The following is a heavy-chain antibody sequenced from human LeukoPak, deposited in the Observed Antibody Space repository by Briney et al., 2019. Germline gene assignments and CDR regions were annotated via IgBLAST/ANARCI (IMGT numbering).Heavy chain of an antibody. D-gene: IGHD4-17*01. CDR3: VRSFYGDHPY. V-gene: IGHV3-13*01. CDR2: VGTSGHT. Sequence: GGSLRLSCAASGFTFSSYWMHWVRQAPGKGLVWVSAVGTSGHTFYPDSVKGQFTISRENARNSVYLQMNSLRAGDTAVYYCVRSFYGDHPYWGQGTLVTVSS. CDR1: GFTFSSYW. J-gene: IGHJ4*02.